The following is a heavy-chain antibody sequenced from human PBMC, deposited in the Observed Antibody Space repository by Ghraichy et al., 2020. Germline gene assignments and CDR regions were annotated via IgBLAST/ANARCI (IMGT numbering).Heavy chain of an antibody. Sequence: GGSLRLSCAASGFTFSSYGMHWVRQAPGKGLEWVATISYDGSKTYYADSVKGRFTISRDNSKNTLDLQMNSLRAEDTAVYSCAQDEKSNNIYSYYYMDVWGKGTAVTVSS. D-gene: IGHD1/OR15-1a*01. CDR1: GFTFSSYG. CDR3: AQDEKSNNIYSYYYMDV. V-gene: IGHV3-30*18. J-gene: IGHJ6*03. CDR2: ISYDGSKT.